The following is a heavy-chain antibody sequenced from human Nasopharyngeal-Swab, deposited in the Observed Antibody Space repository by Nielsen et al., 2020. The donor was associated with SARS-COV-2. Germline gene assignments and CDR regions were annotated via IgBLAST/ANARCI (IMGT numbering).Heavy chain of an antibody. V-gene: IGHV4-34*01. CDR1: GGSFSGYY. D-gene: IGHD2-2*01. CDR2: INHSGST. Sequence: GTLRLYCAVLGGSFSGYYWSWIRQPPGKGLEWIGEINHSGSTNYNPSLKSRVTISVDTSKNQFSLKLSSVTAADTAVYYCARTDIVVVPAATTPRKDGMDVWGQGTTVTVSS. CDR3: ARTDIVVVPAATTPRKDGMDV. J-gene: IGHJ6*02.